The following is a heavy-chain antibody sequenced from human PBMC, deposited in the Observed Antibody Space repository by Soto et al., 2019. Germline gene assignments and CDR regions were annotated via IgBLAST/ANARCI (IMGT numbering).Heavy chain of an antibody. D-gene: IGHD4-17*01. CDR1: GFSFSSSR. V-gene: IGHV3-48*01. J-gene: IGHJ6*03. CDR3: ARVYGDYMDV. CDR2: ISSSGNNI. Sequence: GGSLRLSCAASGFSFSSSRMSWVRQAPGKGLEWLSYISSSGNNIYNADSVKGRFTISRDNAKNSLYLQMNSLRAEDTAVYYCARVYGDYMDVWGKGTTVTVS.